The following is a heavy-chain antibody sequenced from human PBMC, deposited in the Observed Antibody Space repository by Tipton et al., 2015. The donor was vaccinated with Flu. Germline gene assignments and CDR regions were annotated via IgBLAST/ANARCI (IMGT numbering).Heavy chain of an antibody. CDR3: ARDGGNYGPSYGVDV. V-gene: IGHV6-1*01. CDR1: GDSVSSNSPA. Sequence: LRLSCAISGDSVSSNSPAWHWIRQSPSRGLEWLGRTYYRSKWYNDYAVSVKSRITINPDTSKNQFSLHLNAVTPEDTAVYYCARDGGNYGPSYGVDVWGQGASVTVSS. D-gene: IGHD1-7*01. CDR2: TYYRSKWYN. J-gene: IGHJ6*02.